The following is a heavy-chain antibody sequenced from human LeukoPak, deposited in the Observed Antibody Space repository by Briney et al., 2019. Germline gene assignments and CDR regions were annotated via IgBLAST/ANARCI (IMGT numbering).Heavy chain of an antibody. CDR1: GGSISSGGYY. D-gene: IGHD3-22*01. Sequence: SETLSLTCTVSGGSISSGGYYWSWIRQHPGKGLEWIGYIYYSGSTYYNPSLKSRVTISVDTSKNQFSLKLSSVTAADTAVYYCARGRTYYYDSSGYLLDYWGQGTLVTVSS. CDR3: ARGRTYYYDSSGYLLDY. V-gene: IGHV4-31*03. J-gene: IGHJ4*02. CDR2: IYYSGST.